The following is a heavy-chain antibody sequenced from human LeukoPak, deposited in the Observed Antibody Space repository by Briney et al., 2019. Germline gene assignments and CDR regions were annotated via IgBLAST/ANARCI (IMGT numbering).Heavy chain of an antibody. J-gene: IGHJ4*02. CDR1: GFTFSSYS. Sequence: GGSLRLSCAASGFTFSSYSMNWVRQAPGKGLEWVSSISSSSSCIYYADSVKGRFTISRDNAKNSLYLQMNSLRAEDTAVYYCARVKSVGATDYWGQGTLVTVSS. D-gene: IGHD1-26*01. V-gene: IGHV3-21*01. CDR2: ISSSSSCI. CDR3: ARVKSVGATDY.